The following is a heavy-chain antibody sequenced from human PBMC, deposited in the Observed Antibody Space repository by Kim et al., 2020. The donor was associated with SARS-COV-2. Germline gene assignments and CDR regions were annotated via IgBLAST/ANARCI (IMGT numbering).Heavy chain of an antibody. D-gene: IGHD2-2*01. CDR3: ARGTSTPGIDY. Sequence: KYDADPVKGRFTISRDNALNSVYLHMNSLRAEDTAIYYCARGTSTPGIDYWGQGTLITVSS. J-gene: IGHJ4*02. CDR2: K. V-gene: IGHV3-7*01.